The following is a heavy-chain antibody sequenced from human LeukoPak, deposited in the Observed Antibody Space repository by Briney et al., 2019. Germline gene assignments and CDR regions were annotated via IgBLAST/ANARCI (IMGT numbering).Heavy chain of an antibody. CDR1: GCTFTGYY. D-gene: IGHD4-23*01. J-gene: IGHJ4*02. Sequence: GASVKVSCKTSGCTFTGYYMHWVRQAPGQGLEWMGWINPNSSVTNYAQRFQGRVTMTRDTSISAAYMELSWLTSDDTAVYYCARERGGNSPFDSWGQGTLVTVSS. V-gene: IGHV1-2*02. CDR2: INPNSSVT. CDR3: ARERGGNSPFDS.